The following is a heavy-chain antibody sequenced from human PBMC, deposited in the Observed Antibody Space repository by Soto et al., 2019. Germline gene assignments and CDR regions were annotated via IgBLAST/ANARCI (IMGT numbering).Heavy chain of an antibody. D-gene: IGHD6-6*01. CDR2: ISSGAITI. CDR1: GFTFSDYY. V-gene: IGHV3-11*01. CDR3: AGQYSSSSVEV. Sequence: QVQLVESGGGLVKPGGSLRLSCAASGFTFSDYYMNWIRQAPGKGLEWVSYISSGAITIYYADSVKGRFTISRDNAKNSLYLKMNSLGAEDAAEYYCAGQYSSSSVEVWGQGTLVTVSS. J-gene: IGHJ4*02.